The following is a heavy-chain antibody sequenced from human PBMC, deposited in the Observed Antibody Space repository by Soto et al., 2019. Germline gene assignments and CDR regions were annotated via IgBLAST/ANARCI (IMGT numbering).Heavy chain of an antibody. V-gene: IGHV1-18*01. CDR3: ARAVSHFYHYYYMDV. CDR1: GYTFTTYD. CDR2: ISAFNGNT. J-gene: IGHJ6*03. D-gene: IGHD2-8*01. Sequence: QVQLVQSGAEVKKPGASVKVSCKASGYTFTTYDISWERQAPGQGLEWMGWISAFNGNTNYAQKLQGRATMTTDTSTSTAYVELRSLRSDDTAVYYCARAVSHFYHYYYMDVWCKGTTVTDSS.